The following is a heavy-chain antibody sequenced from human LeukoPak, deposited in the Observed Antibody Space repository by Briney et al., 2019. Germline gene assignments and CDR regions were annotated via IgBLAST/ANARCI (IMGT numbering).Heavy chain of an antibody. Sequence: GGSLRLSCVASGFSFSDYYMRWIRQAPGKGLEWVSYISSSSSYTNYADSMKGRFTIPRDNAKSSLYLQMNSLRAEDTAVYYCARDYPAGYSRGEWHFDLWGRGTLVTVSS. D-gene: IGHD6-13*01. J-gene: IGHJ2*01. CDR1: GFSFSDYY. CDR3: ARDYPAGYSRGEWHFDL. CDR2: ISSSSSYT. V-gene: IGHV3-11*05.